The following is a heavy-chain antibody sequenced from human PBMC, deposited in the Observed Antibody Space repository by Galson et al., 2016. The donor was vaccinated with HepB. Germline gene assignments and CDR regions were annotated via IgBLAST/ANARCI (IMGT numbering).Heavy chain of an antibody. CDR1: GYTFTSYD. CDR3: ARGLLPRYFDWFYYYYGMDV. D-gene: IGHD3-9*01. V-gene: IGHV1-8*01. Sequence: SGYTFTSYDINWVRQATGQGLEWMGWMNPNSGNTGYAQKFQGRVTMTRNTSISTAYMELSSLRSEDTAVYSCARGLLPRYFDWFYYYYGMDVWGQGTTVTVSS. J-gene: IGHJ6*02. CDR2: MNPNSGNT.